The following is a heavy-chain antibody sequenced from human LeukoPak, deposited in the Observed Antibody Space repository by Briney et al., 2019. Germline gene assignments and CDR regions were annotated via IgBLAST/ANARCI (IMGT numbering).Heavy chain of an antibody. J-gene: IGHJ5*02. CDR2: IYYSGGT. CDR1: GGSISSYY. Sequence: KSSETLSLTCTVSGGSISSYYWSWIRQPPGKGLEWIGYIYYSGGTNYNPSLKSRVTISVDTSKNQFSLKLSSVTAADTAVYYCARVYSSGWLNWFDPWGQGTLVTVSS. V-gene: IGHV4-59*01. D-gene: IGHD6-19*01. CDR3: ARVYSSGWLNWFDP.